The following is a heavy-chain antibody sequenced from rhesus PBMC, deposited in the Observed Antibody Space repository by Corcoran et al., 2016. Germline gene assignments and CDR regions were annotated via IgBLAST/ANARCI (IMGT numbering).Heavy chain of an antibody. CDR3: AKDNYGYDY. CDR1: GDSISGYYY. CDR2: IYANSAST. J-gene: IGHJ4*01. D-gene: IGHD4-17*01. Sequence: QVQLQESGPGVVKPSETLSLTCAVYGDSISGYYYWSWIPHPPGKGLECIGYIYANSASTNYNPSLKIRVTISKDTSKNQFSLKLSSVTAADTAVYYCAKDNYGYDYWGQGVLVTVSS. V-gene: IGHV4-73*01.